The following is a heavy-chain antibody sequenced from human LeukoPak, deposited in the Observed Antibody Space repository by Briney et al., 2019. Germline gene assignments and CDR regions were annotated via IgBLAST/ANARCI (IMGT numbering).Heavy chain of an antibody. D-gene: IGHD1-26*01. CDR1: GFTFSSSA. CDR3: AKDQRWESHHYLDS. Sequence: GGSLRLSCAASGFTFSSSAMSWVRQAPGKGLEWVSAISNNGGYTYYADSVQGRFTISRDNSKSTLYVQMNSLRDEDTALYYCAKDQRWESHHYLDSWGQGTLVTVSS. V-gene: IGHV3-23*01. CDR2: ISNNGGYT. J-gene: IGHJ4*02.